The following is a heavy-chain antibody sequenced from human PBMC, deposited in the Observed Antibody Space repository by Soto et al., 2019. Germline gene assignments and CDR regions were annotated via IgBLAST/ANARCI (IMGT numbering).Heavy chain of an antibody. J-gene: IGHJ1*01. D-gene: IGHD2-2*01. CDR1: GFSLSTSGVG. V-gene: IGHV2-5*01. CDR3: AHTQTAQYCSSNSCPRQYVQH. CDR2: IYWYDDK. Sequence: QITLKESGPTLVKPTQTLTLTCTFSGFSLSTSGVGVGWIRQPPGKALEWLALIYWYDDKRYSPSLKSRLTITKDTSKNQVVLTMTNMDPVDTATYYCAHTQTAQYCSSNSCPRQYVQHWGQGNLVTVSS.